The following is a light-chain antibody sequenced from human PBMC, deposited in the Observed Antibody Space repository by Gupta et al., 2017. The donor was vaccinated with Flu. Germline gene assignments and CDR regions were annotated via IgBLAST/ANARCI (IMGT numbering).Light chain of an antibody. CDR3: QHYGDRPPWT. Sequence: ERVTVSCRASQSISNNLAWYQQKPGQPPRLLIYNSYTRATDIPARFSGAGSGTDFTLTIDSLRSEDFAVYYCQHYGDRPPWTFGPGTKVDLK. J-gene: IGKJ1*01. CDR2: NSY. V-gene: IGKV3-15*01. CDR1: QSISNN.